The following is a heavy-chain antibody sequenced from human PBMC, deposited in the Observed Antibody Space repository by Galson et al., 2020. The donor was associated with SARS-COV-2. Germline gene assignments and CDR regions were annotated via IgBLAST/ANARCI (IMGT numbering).Heavy chain of an antibody. CDR2: ISPYDGDK. CDR3: ARDRITIFGPFKGGMDV. D-gene: IGHD3-3*01. Sequence: ASVKVSCKSSGYSFTRFGISWVRQAPGQGLQWMGWISPYDGDKKYAQKFQGRVTMTTDRSTSTVYLEVKSLRSDDTAVYYCARDRITIFGPFKGGMDVCGQGTTVTVSS. V-gene: IGHV1-18*01. CDR1: GYSFTRFG. J-gene: IGHJ6*02.